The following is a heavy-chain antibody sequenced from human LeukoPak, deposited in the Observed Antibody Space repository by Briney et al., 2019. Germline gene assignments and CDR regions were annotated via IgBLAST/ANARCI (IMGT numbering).Heavy chain of an antibody. CDR3: ARDFLVVNAFDI. J-gene: IGHJ3*02. Sequence: PGGSLRLSCAASGFTFSSYSMNWVRQAPGKGLEWVSSISSSNNYTYYADSVKGRFTISRDNAQNSLYLQMDSLRAEDTAVYYCARDFLVVNAFDIWGQGTMVTVSS. CDR1: GFTFSSYS. V-gene: IGHV3-21*01. CDR2: ISSSNNYT. D-gene: IGHD2-15*01.